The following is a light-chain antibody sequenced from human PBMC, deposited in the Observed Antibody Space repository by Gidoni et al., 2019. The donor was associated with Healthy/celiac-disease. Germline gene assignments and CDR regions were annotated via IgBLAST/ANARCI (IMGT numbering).Light chain of an antibody. CDR1: QSVLYSSNNKNY. J-gene: IGKJ3*01. CDR2: WAS. V-gene: IGKV4-1*01. Sequence: DIVMTQSPDSLAVSLGERATINCKSSQSVLYSSNNKNYLAWYQQKPGQPPKLLMYWASTRESGVPDRFSGSGSGTDFTLTISSLQAEDVAVYYCQQYYSQFTFGPGTKVDIK. CDR3: QQYYSQFT.